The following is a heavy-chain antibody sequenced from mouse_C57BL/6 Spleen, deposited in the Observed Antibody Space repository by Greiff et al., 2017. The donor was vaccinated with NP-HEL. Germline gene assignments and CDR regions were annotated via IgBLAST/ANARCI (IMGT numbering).Heavy chain of an antibody. V-gene: IGHV1-82*01. Sequence: VQLQQSGPELVKPGASVKISCKASGYAFSSSWMNWVKQRPGKGLEWIGRIYPGDGDTNYNGKFKGKATLTADKSSSTAYMQLSSLTSEDSAVYFCASEGVYYDYDGYFDYRGQGTTLTVSS. CDR3: ASEGVYYDYDGYFDY. D-gene: IGHD2-4*01. CDR1: GYAFSSSW. J-gene: IGHJ2*01. CDR2: IYPGDGDT.